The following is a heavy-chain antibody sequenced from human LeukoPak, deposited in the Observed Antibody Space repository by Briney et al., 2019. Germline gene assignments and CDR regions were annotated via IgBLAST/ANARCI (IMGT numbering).Heavy chain of an antibody. Sequence: GASVKVSCKASGYTFTSYGISWVRQAPGQGLEWMGWISAYNGNTNYAQKLQGRVTMTTDTSTSTAYMELRSLRSDDTAVYYCARFGQLWLRYYYGMDVWGKGTTVTVSS. CDR2: ISAYNGNT. J-gene: IGHJ6*04. D-gene: IGHD5-18*01. CDR3: ARFGQLWLRYYYGMDV. CDR1: GYTFTSYG. V-gene: IGHV1-18*04.